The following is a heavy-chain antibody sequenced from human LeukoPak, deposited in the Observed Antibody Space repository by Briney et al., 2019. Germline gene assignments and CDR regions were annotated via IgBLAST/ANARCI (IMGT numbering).Heavy chain of an antibody. J-gene: IGHJ3*02. CDR3: ARLSLVHPSYYYDSSGYPLWAFDI. D-gene: IGHD3-22*01. Sequence: PSETLSLTCTVSGGSISSSSYYWGWIRQPPGKGLEWIGSIYYSGSTYYNPSLKGRVTISVDTSKNQFSLKLSSVTAADTAVYYCARLSLVHPSYYYDSSGYPLWAFDIWGQGTMVTVSS. V-gene: IGHV4-39*01. CDR2: IYYSGST. CDR1: GGSISSSSYY.